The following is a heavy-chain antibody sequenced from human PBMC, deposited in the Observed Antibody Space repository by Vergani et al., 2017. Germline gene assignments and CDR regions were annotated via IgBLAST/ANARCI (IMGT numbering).Heavy chain of an antibody. CDR3: ARELVGGVDY. V-gene: IGHV3-48*04. Sequence: EVQLVESGGGLVQPGGSLRLSCAASGFTFSSYSMNWVRQAPGKGLEWVSYISSSSSTIYYADSVKGRFTISRDNAKNSLYLQMNSLRAEDTAVYYCARELVGGVDYWGQGTLVTVSS. J-gene: IGHJ4*02. CDR2: ISSSSSTI. CDR1: GFTFSSYS.